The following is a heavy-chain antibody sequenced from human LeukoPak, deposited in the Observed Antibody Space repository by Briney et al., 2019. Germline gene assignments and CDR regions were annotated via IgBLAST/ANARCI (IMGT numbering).Heavy chain of an antibody. CDR3: ARARIDY. Sequence: GRSLRLSCVGSGFTFSSYWMTWVRQAPGEGLEWVAKIKDDGSEKCSVGSVKGRFTISRDNAKNLLYLQMSSLRAEDTAVYYCARARIDYWGQGTLVTVSS. D-gene: IGHD1-14*01. J-gene: IGHJ4*02. CDR1: GFTFSSYW. V-gene: IGHV3-7*04. CDR2: IKDDGSEK.